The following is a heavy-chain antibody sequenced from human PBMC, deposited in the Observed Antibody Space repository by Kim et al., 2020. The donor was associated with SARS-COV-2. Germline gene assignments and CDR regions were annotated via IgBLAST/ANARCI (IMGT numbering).Heavy chain of an antibody. CDR2: ISGSGNTT. J-gene: IGHJ4*02. V-gene: IGHV3-23*01. CDR1: GFPFSSFV. CDR3: AKDFKYCGRTSCYFDY. Sequence: GGSLRLSCAASGFPFSSFVLTWVRQAPGKGLEWVSVISGSGNTTYYADSVKGRFTMSRDNSKNTVYLQMNSLRAEDTAVYYCAKDFKYCGRTSCYFDYWGQGTLLPV. D-gene: IGHD2-2*01.